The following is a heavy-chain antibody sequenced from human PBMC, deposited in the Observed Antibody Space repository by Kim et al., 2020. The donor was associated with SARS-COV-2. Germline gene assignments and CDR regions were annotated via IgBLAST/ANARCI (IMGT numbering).Heavy chain of an antibody. J-gene: IGHJ5*02. CDR1: GYMFTDYG. D-gene: IGHD2-2*01. CDR2: ISPYDGST. Sequence: ASVKVSCEASGYMFTDYGITWVRQGPRQGLEWMGWISPYDGSTNYARKYQGRVTMTTDKSTRTAYMELRSLRSDDTAVYFCARAAAMGWFDPWGQGALVT. V-gene: IGHV1-18*01. CDR3: ARAAAMGWFDP.